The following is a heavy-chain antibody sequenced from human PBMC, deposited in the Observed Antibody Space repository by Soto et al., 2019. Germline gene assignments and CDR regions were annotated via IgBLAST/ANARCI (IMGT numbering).Heavy chain of an antibody. D-gene: IGHD2-15*01. V-gene: IGHV4-34*01. CDR1: GGSFSGYY. CDR2: INHSGST. Sequence: SETLSLTCAVYGGSFSGYYWSWIRQPPGKGLEWIGEINHSGSTNYNPSLKSRVTISVDTSKNQFSLKLSSVTAADTAVYYCARRGSGGTSYYYMDVWGKGTTVTVSS. CDR3: ARRGSGGTSYYYMDV. J-gene: IGHJ6*03.